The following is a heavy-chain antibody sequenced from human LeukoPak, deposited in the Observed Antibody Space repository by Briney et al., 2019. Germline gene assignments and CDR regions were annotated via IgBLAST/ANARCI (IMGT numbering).Heavy chain of an antibody. CDR3: ARDREGTTGNYYYYYMDV. CDR1: GFTFSSYW. J-gene: IGHJ6*03. Sequence: GGSLRLSCAASGFTFSSYWMSWVRQAPGKGLEWVANIKQDGSEKYYVDSVKGRFTISRDNAKNSLYLQMNSLRAEDTALYYCARDREGTTGNYYYYYMDVWGKGTTVTVSS. D-gene: IGHD1-1*01. CDR2: IKQDGSEK. V-gene: IGHV3-7*01.